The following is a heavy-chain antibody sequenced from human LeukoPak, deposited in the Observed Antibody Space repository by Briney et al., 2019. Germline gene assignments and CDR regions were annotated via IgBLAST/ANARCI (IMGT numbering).Heavy chain of an antibody. J-gene: IGHJ4*02. CDR2: IRHDGSNK. Sequence: GGSLRLSCVASGFTFSTYGMHWVRQAPGKGLEWVAFIRHDGSNKYYADSVKGRFTISRDNSKNTLYLQMNSLRAEDTAVYYCARDPIYDSSGYTDWGQGTLVTVSS. V-gene: IGHV3-30*02. CDR3: ARDPIYDSSGYTD. D-gene: IGHD3-22*01. CDR1: GFTFSTYG.